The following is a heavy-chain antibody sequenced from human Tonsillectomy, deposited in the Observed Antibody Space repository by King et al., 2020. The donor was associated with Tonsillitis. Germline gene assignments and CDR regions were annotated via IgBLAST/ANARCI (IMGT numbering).Heavy chain of an antibody. Sequence: LQLQESGPGLVKPSENLSLTCTVSGGSISSSSYYWGWIRQPPGKGLEWIGSIFYSGSTYYNPSLKSRVTISVDTSKNQFSLKLSSVTAADTAVYYCARDVKGPQIDSWGQGTLVTVSS. CDR3: ARDVKGPQIDS. J-gene: IGHJ4*02. V-gene: IGHV4-39*07. CDR2: IFYSGST. CDR1: GGSISSSSYY.